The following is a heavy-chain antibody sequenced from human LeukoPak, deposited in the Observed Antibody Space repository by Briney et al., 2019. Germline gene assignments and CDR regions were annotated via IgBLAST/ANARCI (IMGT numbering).Heavy chain of an antibody. CDR2: INSDGSST. V-gene: IGHV3-74*01. Sequence: GGSLRLSCAASGFTFSSYWMHWVRQSPGKGLVWVSGINSDGSSTSYADSVKGRFTVSRDNAKNTVYLQMNSLIAEDTAVYHCATSRTFDYWGQGTLVTVSS. CDR3: ATSRTFDY. J-gene: IGHJ4*02. CDR1: GFTFSSYW.